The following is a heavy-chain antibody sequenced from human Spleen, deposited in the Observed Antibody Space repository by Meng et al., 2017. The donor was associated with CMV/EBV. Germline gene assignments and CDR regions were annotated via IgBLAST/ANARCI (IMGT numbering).Heavy chain of an antibody. J-gene: IGHJ3*02. D-gene: IGHD2/OR15-2a*01. CDR1: GFTFSDYY. CDR2: IHYGTNDK. Sequence: GGSLRLSCAASGFTFSDYYMSWIRQAPGKGLEWVAFIHYGTNDKYYADSVKGRFTISRDNSKNTLYLQMYSLRAEDTAVYYCAKLESPIVYEKIFDIWGQGTMVTVSS. CDR3: AKLESPIVYEKIFDI. V-gene: IGHV3-30*02.